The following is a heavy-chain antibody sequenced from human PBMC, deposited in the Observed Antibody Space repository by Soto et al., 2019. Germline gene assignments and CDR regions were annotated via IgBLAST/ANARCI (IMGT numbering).Heavy chain of an antibody. CDR2: INHSGST. Sequence: SETLSLTCAVYGGSFSGYYWSWIRQPPGKGLEWIGEINHSGSTNYNPSLKSRVTISVDTSKNQFSLKLSSVTAADTAVYYCARAMSYDILTGYYDYWGQGTLVTVSS. J-gene: IGHJ4*02. D-gene: IGHD3-9*01. CDR1: GGSFSGYY. V-gene: IGHV4-34*01. CDR3: ARAMSYDILTGYYDY.